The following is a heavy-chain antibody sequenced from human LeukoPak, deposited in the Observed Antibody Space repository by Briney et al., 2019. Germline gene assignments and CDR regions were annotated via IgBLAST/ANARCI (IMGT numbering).Heavy chain of an antibody. D-gene: IGHD5-18*01. J-gene: IGHJ3*02. V-gene: IGHV3-23*01. CDR2: ITGSGDST. Sequence: GGSLRLSCAASGFIFSSHAMSWVRQAPGKGLEWVSGITGSGDSTYYADSVMGRFTISRDNSKNTLYLQMNSLRAVDTAVYYCARDRVYSYGYRDAFDIWGQGTMATVSS. CDR1: GFIFSSHA. CDR3: ARDRVYSYGYRDAFDI.